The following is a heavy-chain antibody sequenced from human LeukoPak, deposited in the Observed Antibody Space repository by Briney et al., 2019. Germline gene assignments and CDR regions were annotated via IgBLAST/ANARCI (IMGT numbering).Heavy chain of an antibody. Sequence: ASVKVSCKASGYTFTDYYIHWVRQAPGQGLEWMGRINPNSGGTNYAQKFQGRATMTRDTSISTAYMELSRLSSDDTAVYYCATSRDRIAAAGRDEFDYWGQGTLVTVSS. CDR2: INPNSGGT. J-gene: IGHJ4*02. D-gene: IGHD6-13*01. CDR1: GYTFTDYY. V-gene: IGHV1-2*06. CDR3: ATSRDRIAAAGRDEFDY.